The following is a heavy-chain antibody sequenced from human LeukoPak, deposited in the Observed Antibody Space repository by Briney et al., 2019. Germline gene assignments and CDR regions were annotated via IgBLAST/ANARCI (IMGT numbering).Heavy chain of an antibody. V-gene: IGHV1-2*02. Sequence: ASVKVSCKASGYSFTAYHIHWVRQAPGQGLEWMGWINPTSGGTSYGQKFQGRVTMTRDTSISTAYMDLSRLTPDDTAVYYCGRDETAATGIGLDPWGQGTLVTVSS. CDR3: GRDETAATGIGLDP. CDR2: INPTSGGT. CDR1: GYSFTAYH. J-gene: IGHJ5*02. D-gene: IGHD6-13*01.